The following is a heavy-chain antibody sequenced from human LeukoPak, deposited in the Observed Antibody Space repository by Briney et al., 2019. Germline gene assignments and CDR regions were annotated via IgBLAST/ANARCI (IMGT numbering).Heavy chain of an antibody. V-gene: IGHV3-7*01. CDR1: GFTFSGNW. Sequence: GGSRRLSCAASGFTFSGNWMSWVRQAPGKGLEWVANIKQDGSEKYYVDSVKGRFTISRDNAKNSVYVQMNSLRAEDTAVYYCARGRSMDVWGQGTTVTVSS. J-gene: IGHJ6*02. CDR3: ARGRSMDV. CDR2: IKQDGSEK.